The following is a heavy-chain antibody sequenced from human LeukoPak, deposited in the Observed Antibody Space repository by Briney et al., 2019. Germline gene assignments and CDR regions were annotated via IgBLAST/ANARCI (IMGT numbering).Heavy chain of an antibody. CDR1: GFTFSSYA. V-gene: IGHV3-30-3*01. Sequence: GGSLRLSCAASGFTFSSYAMRWVRQAPGKGLGWVAVISYDGSNKYYADSVKGRFTISRDNSKNTLYLQMNSLRAEDTAVYYCARDWDSRKIKQEDYWGQGTLVTVSS. J-gene: IGHJ4*02. CDR2: ISYDGSNK. D-gene: IGHD1-14*01. CDR3: ARDWDSRKIKQEDY.